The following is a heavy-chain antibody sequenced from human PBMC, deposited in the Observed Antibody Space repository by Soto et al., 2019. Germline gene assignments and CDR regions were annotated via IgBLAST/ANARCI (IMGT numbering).Heavy chain of an antibody. V-gene: IGHV4-4*08. Sequence: SETLSLTCSVSGASIRNYYWHWVRQLPGKGLEWIGYVYTPDYTRYNSSLKSRVTISVDTSKSQFSLRLNSVTAADTAVYYCGSLAGHPGDFFYYNGMDVWGQGTTVTVSS. J-gene: IGHJ6*02. CDR1: GASIRNYY. CDR3: GSLAGHPGDFFYYNGMDV. D-gene: IGHD3-10*01. CDR2: VYTPDYT.